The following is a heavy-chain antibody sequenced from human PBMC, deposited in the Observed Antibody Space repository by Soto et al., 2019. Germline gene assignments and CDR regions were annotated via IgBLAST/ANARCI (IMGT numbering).Heavy chain of an antibody. CDR2: IIPIFGTA. Sequence: QVQLVQSGAEVKKPGSSVKVSCKASGGTFSSNAISWVRQAPGQGLEWMGGIIPIFGTANYAQKFQGRVTITADESTSTACMELSSLRSEDTAVYYCARSPSCSGGSCYPFYVDYWGQGTLVTVSS. J-gene: IGHJ4*02. CDR3: ARSPSCSGGSCYPFYVDY. V-gene: IGHV1-69*12. D-gene: IGHD2-15*01. CDR1: GGTFSSNA.